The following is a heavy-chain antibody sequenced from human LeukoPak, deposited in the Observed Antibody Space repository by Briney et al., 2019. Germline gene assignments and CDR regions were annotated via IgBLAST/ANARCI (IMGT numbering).Heavy chain of an antibody. D-gene: IGHD2-2*01. V-gene: IGHV3-7*01. Sequence: GGSLRLSCAASGFTFSNYWMHWVRQAPGKGLEWVANIKQDGGEKYYVDSVKGRFTISRDNAKNSLYLQMNSLRAEDTAVYYCARDEGYCSRSSGYGAAKGMDVWCQGTAVIVS. CDR1: GFTFSNYW. CDR2: IKQDGGEK. CDR3: ARDEGYCSRSSGYGAAKGMDV. J-gene: IGHJ6*02.